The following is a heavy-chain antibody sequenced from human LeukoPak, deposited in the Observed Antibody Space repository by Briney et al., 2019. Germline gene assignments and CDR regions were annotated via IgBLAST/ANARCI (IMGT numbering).Heavy chain of an antibody. CDR3: ARSVYYADY. CDR2: ISSSGSTK. J-gene: IGHJ4*02. D-gene: IGHD3-22*01. CDR1: GFSFSSYS. V-gene: IGHV3-48*02. Sequence: GGSLRLSCAASGFSFSSYSMNWVRQAPGKGLERVSFISSSGSTKSYADSVKCRFTISRDNAKNSLYLQMNSLRDEDTAVYYCARSVYYADYWGQGTLVTVSS.